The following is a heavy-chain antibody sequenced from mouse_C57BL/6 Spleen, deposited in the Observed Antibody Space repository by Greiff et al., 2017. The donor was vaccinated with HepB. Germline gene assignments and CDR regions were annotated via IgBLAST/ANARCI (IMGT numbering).Heavy chain of an antibody. CDR2: ISSGGSYT. Sequence: DVMLVESGGDLVKPGGSLKLSCAASGFTFSSYGMSWVRQTPDKRLEWVATISSGGSYTYYPDSVKGRFTISRDNAKNTLYLQMSSLNAEDTAMYYCSRHVTTVGFDYWGQGTTLTVSS. D-gene: IGHD1-1*01. CDR3: SRHVTTVGFDY. CDR1: GFTFSSYG. V-gene: IGHV5-6*02. J-gene: IGHJ2*01.